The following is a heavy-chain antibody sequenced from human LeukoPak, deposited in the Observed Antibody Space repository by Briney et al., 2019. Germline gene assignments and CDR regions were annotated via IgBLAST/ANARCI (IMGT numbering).Heavy chain of an antibody. CDR3: ARDSGVSTGLYGMDV. CDR1: GGTFSSYA. J-gene: IGHJ6*02. CDR2: IIPILGIA. D-gene: IGHD2-2*01. Sequence: ASVKVSCKASGGTFSSYAINWVRQAPGQGLEWMGRIIPILGIANYAQKFQGRVTITADKSTSTAYTELSSLRSEDTVVYYCARDSGVSTGLYGMDVWGQGTTVTVSS. V-gene: IGHV1-69*04.